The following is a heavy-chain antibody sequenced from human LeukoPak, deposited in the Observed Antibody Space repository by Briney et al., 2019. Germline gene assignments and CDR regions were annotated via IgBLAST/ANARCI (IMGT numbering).Heavy chain of an antibody. CDR2: IYPRDGST. V-gene: IGHV1-46*01. Sequence: ASVKVSCKASGYTFTGYYIHWVRQAPGQGLEWMGMIYPRDGSTSYAQKFQGRVTVTRDTPTSTVHMELSGLRSEDTAVYYCARDQEGFDYWGQGTLVTVSS. CDR3: ARDQEGFDY. J-gene: IGHJ4*02. CDR1: GYTFTGYY.